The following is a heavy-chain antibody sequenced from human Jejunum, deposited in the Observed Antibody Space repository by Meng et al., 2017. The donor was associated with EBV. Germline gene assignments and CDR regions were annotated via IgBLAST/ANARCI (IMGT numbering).Heavy chain of an antibody. J-gene: IGHJ5*02. CDR2: IFYTWNT. Sequence: HAHLQPPRPCLWKPSPTLSLPCAVSGDPLFNGVHYCTWLRQPPGTGLEWIGYIFYTWNTYYNPSLKSRVTISLDISKNQFSLNLTSVTAADTAVYYCARDTNGDYGWVDPWGQGTLVTVSS. CDR3: ARDTNGDYGWVDP. CDR1: GDPLFNGVHY. D-gene: IGHD4-17*01. V-gene: IGHV4-30-4*01.